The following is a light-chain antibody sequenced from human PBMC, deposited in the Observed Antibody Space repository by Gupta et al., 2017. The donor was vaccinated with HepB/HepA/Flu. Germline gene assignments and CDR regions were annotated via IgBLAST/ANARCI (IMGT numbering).Light chain of an antibody. CDR1: QNVGNY. J-gene: IGKJ3*01. Sequence: EIVLTQFPATLSLPPGERATLSCRASQNVGNYLAWYQQKPGQPPRLLIYDASNRATGIPGRFSGSGSGTDFTLTISSLEPEDFAVYFCQQRNNWVFGPGTRVHIK. V-gene: IGKV3-11*01. CDR3: QQRNNWV. CDR2: DAS.